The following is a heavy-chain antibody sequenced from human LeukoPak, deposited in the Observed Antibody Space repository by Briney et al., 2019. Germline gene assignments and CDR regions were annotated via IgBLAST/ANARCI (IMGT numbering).Heavy chain of an antibody. V-gene: IGHV3-74*01. CDR3: ARDDYGGRGEFDY. D-gene: IGHD4-23*01. Sequence: GGSLRLPCAASGFTFSTYWMSWVRQAPGKGLVWVSRINSDGSTTSYADSVKGRFTISRDNAKNTLYLQMNSLRAEDTAVYYCARDDYGGRGEFDYWGQGTLVTVSS. CDR2: INSDGSTT. J-gene: IGHJ4*02. CDR1: GFTFSTYW.